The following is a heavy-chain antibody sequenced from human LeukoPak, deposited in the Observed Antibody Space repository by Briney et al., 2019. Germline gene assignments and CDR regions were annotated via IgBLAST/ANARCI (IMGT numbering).Heavy chain of an antibody. Sequence: SQTLSLTCTVSGRSISSGDYYWSWIRQPPGKGLAWIGYIYYSGSTYYNPSLKSRVTISVDTSKNQFSLKLSSVTAADTAVYYCARDSRLVGGLDYWGQGTLVTVSS. CDR2: IYYSGST. CDR3: ARDSRLVGGLDY. J-gene: IGHJ4*02. D-gene: IGHD2-15*01. CDR1: GRSISSGDYY. V-gene: IGHV4-30-4*01.